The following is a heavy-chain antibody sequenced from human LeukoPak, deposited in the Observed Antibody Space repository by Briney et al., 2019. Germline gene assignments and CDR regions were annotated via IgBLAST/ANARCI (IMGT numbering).Heavy chain of an antibody. CDR2: IKKDGSEK. V-gene: IGHV3-7*03. Sequence: GGSLRLSCAASGFTFSNYWVSWVRQAPGKGLEWVANIKKDGSEKYYVDSVKGRFTISRDNAKNSMYLQMNSLRAEDTAVYYCARGLYSSTTYYFDYWGQGTLVTVSS. J-gene: IGHJ4*02. CDR3: ARGLYSSTTYYFDY. CDR1: GFTFSNYW. D-gene: IGHD6-13*01.